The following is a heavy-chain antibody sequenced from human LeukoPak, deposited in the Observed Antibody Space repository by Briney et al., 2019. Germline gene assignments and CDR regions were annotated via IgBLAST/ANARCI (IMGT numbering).Heavy chain of an antibody. D-gene: IGHD3-16*01. V-gene: IGHV3-72*01. CDR2: IRHKGNSYTT. J-gene: IGHJ4*02. CDR3: TIGLGD. CDR1: GFTFSDRY. Sequence: GGSLRLSCAASGFTFSDRYIDWARQAPGKGLEWVGRIRHKGNSYTTEYAASVKGGFTLSRDDSKTSLYLQMNSLKTEDTAIYYCTIGLGDWGQGTPVTVSS.